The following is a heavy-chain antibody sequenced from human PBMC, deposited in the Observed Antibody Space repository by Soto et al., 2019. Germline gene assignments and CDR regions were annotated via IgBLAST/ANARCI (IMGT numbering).Heavy chain of an antibody. D-gene: IGHD2-2*01. Sequence: GASVKVSCKKSGYPFPSFEVHWIRQAPGQRPEWMGGISNAGSGNTKYSQKFQDRLTITGDKRATTVYMALSSLTSEGTATYYCARESNHYQDFFQNWGQGTQVTVSS. CDR3: ARESNHYQDFFQN. V-gene: IGHV1-3*01. CDR2: ISNAGSGNT. J-gene: IGHJ4*02. CDR1: GYPFPSFE.